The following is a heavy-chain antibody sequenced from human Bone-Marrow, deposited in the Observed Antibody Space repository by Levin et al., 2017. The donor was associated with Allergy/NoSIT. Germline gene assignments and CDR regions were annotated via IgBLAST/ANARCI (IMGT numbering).Heavy chain of an antibody. V-gene: IGHV4-39*01. CDR2: ISYNGTT. CDR1: GVAMTTFIHH. D-gene: IGHD3-9*01. Sequence: NPSETLSLTCSISGVAMTTFIHHWGWIRQSPGKGLEYIGTISYNGTTYYNPSLKSRVTISADTSNNQFSLRLSSVTAAGTAVYFCARNRGRDYDFLTGWFKNNWFDPWGQGVLVTVSS. CDR3: ARNRGRDYDFLTGWFKNNWFDP. J-gene: IGHJ5*01.